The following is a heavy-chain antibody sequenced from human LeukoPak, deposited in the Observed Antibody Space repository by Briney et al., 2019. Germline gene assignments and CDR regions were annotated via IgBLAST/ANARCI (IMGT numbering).Heavy chain of an antibody. J-gene: IGHJ4*02. Sequence: SETLSLTCTVSGGSISSYYWSWIRQPPGKGLEWIGNIYDSESTNYNPSLKSRLTISVDTSKNQCSLKLSSVTAAETAVYYCAQSIAVAGTALNGVDYWGQGTLVTVSS. CDR3: AQSIAVAGTALNGVDY. D-gene: IGHD6-19*01. V-gene: IGHV4-59*01. CDR2: IYDSEST. CDR1: GGSISSYY.